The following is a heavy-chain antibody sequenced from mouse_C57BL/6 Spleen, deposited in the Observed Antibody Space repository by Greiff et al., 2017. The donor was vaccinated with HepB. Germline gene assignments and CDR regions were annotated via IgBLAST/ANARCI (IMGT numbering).Heavy chain of an antibody. V-gene: IGHV1-42*01. Sequence: VQLKESGPELVKPGASVKISCKASGYSFTGYYMNWVKQSPEKSLEWIGEINPSTGGTTYNQKFKAKSTLTVDKSSSTAYMQLKSLTSEDSAVYYCAVSPWFAYWGQGTLVTVSA. CDR2: INPSTGGT. CDR1: GYSFTGYY. CDR3: AVSPWFAY. J-gene: IGHJ3*01.